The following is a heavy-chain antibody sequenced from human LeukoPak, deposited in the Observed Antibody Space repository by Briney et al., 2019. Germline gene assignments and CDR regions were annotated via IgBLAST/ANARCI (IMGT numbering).Heavy chain of an antibody. CDR3: ARNRSSWWKVYREANDY. J-gene: IGHJ4*02. CDR1: GYTFTSYG. CDR2: ISAYNGNT. V-gene: IGHV1-18*01. D-gene: IGHD6-13*01. Sequence: GASVKVSCKASGYTFTSYGISWVRQAPGQGLEWMGWISAYNGNTNYAQKLQGRVTMTTDTSTSTAYMELRSLRSDDTAVYYCARNRSSWWKVYREANDYWGQGTLVTVSS.